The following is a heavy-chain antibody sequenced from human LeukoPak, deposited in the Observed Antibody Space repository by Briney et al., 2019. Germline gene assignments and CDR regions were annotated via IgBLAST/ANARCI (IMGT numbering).Heavy chain of an antibody. V-gene: IGHV3-7*01. CDR2: IKQDGSEK. D-gene: IGHD6-19*01. J-gene: IGHJ4*02. Sequence: GGSLRLSCAASGFTFSSYWMSWVRQAPGKGLEWVAIIKQDGSEKYYVDSVKGRFTISRDNAKNTLYLQMNSLRAEDTAVYYCARGLSGYSSSLGYWGQGTLVTVSS. CDR3: ARGLSGYSSSLGY. CDR1: GFTFSSYW.